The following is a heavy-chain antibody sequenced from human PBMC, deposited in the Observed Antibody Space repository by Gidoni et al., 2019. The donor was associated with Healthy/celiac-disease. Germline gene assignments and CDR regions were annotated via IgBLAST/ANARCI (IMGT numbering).Heavy chain of an antibody. CDR3: ARHQNPGDYSTDYWFDP. CDR1: GYSFTSYW. CDR2: IYPGDSDT. V-gene: IGHV5-51*01. J-gene: IGHJ5*02. D-gene: IGHD4-4*01. Sequence: EVQLVQSGAEVKKPGESLKISCKGSGYSFTSYWLGWVRQMPGKGLEWVGIIYPGDSDTRYSPSFQGQVTISADKSISTAYLQWSSLKASDTAMYYCARHQNPGDYSTDYWFDPWGQGTLVTVSS.